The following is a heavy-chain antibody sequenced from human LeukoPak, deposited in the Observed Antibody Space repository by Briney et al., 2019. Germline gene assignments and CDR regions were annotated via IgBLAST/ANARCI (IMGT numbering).Heavy chain of an antibody. V-gene: IGHV4-34*01. CDR3: ARGEGFGELISPVDY. CDR2: INHSGST. Sequence: SETLSLTCAVYGGSFSGYYWSWIRQPPGKGLEWIGEINHSGSTNYNPSLTSRGPISVDTSKNQFSLKLSSVTAADTAVYYCARGEGFGELISPVDYWGQGTLVTVSS. CDR1: GGSFSGYY. D-gene: IGHD3-10*01. J-gene: IGHJ4*02.